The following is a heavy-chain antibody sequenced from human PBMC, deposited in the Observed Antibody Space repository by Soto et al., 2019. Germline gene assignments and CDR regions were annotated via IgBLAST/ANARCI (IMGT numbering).Heavy chain of an antibody. CDR2: IIPIFGTA. CDR1: GGTFSSYA. Sequence: QVQLVQSGAEVKKPGSSVKVSCKASGGTFSSYAISWVRQAPGQGLEWMGGIIPIFGTANYAQKFQGRVTITADESTSTAYMELSSLRSEDTAVYYCASGSVNWRASSGGYYYGMDVWGQGTTVTVSS. CDR3: ASGSVNWRASSGGYYYGMDV. J-gene: IGHJ6*02. V-gene: IGHV1-69*01. D-gene: IGHD1-1*01.